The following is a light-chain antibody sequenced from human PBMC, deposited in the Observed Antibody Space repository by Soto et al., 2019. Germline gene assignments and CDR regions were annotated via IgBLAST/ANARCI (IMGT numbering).Light chain of an antibody. J-gene: IGKJ1*01. Sequence: EIVMTQSPATLSVSPGERATLSCRASQSVRSNLAWYQQKPGQAPRLLIYGASTRATGIPTRFSGSGSGTDFTLTINIMQCEEFAGDSFQPYNSRVRTVGEGTKVDIK. CDR2: GAS. CDR1: QSVRSN. CDR3: QPYNSRVRT. V-gene: IGKV3-15*01.